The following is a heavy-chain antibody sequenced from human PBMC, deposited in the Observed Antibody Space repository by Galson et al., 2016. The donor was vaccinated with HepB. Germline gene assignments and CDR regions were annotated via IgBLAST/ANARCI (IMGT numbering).Heavy chain of an antibody. D-gene: IGHD3-16*01. CDR1: GYTFTDYY. V-gene: IGHV1-2*04. J-gene: IGHJ3*02. Sequence: SVKVSCKASGYTFTDYYIHWVRQAPGQGLEWMGWINPNSGGTKYAQKFQGWVTMTRDTSISTAYMDLSRLRSDGTAVYFCARVNSRAHWGAFDIWGQGTMVTVSS. CDR3: ARVNSRAHWGAFDI. CDR2: INPNSGGT.